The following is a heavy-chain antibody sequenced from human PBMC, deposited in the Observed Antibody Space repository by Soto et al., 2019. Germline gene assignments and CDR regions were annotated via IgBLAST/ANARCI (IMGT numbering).Heavy chain of an antibody. CDR2: IIPIFGTA. D-gene: IGHD3-3*01. Sequence: GASVKVSCKASGGTFSSYAISWVRQAPGQGLEWMGGIIPIFGTANYAQKFQGRVTITADESTSTAYMELSSLRSEDTAVYYCAITIFGVVTRHYYYYYGMDVWGQGTTVTVSS. V-gene: IGHV1-69*13. CDR1: GGTFSSYA. CDR3: AITIFGVVTRHYYYYYGMDV. J-gene: IGHJ6*02.